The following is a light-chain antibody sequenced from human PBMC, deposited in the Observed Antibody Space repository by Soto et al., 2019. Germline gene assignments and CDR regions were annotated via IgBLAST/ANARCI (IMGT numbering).Light chain of an antibody. CDR2: DGS. CDR1: QTFRND. V-gene: IGKV3-11*01. Sequence: EIVLTQSPATLSLSPGERATLSCRASQTFRNDLSCYQHRPGQAPRVLIYDGSSRANGIPGRFSGSGSGKGFTLTISSLEPEDFGVYYCQQDSNWPLNFGGGTKVDI. J-gene: IGKJ4*01. CDR3: QQDSNWPLN.